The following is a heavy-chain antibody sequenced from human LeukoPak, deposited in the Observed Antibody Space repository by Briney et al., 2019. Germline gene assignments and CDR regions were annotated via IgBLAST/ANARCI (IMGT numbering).Heavy chain of an antibody. CDR3: ASPSKLVISRGGFDI. V-gene: IGHV4-39*01. D-gene: IGHD3-22*01. CDR2: IYFSET. J-gene: IGHJ3*02. Sequence: SETLSLTCTVSGASFYWAWIRQPPGKGLEWIASIYFSETKYNPSLKSRITISGDTSKNQFSLKLSSVTAADTAVYYCASPSKLVISRGGFDIWGQGTMVTVS. CDR1: GASFY.